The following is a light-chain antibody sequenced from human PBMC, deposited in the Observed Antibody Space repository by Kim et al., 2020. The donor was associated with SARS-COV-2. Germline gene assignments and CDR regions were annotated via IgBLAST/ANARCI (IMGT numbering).Light chain of an antibody. J-gene: IGKJ2*01. CDR2: GAT. CDR1: QSVSSRY. CDR3: QQYGTSAYT. Sequence: LSPGERATRSCRASQSVSSRYLAWYQQKPGQAPRLLIYGATSRATGIPGRVIGSGSGTDFTLTISRLEPEDCAVYYCQQYGTSAYTFGQGTKLEI. V-gene: IGKV3-20*01.